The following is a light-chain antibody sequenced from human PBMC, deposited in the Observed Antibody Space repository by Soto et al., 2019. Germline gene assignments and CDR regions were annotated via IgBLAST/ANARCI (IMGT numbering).Light chain of an antibody. J-gene: IGLJ1*01. Sequence: QSVLTQPASVSGSPGQSITISCTGTSSDVGGYNFVSWYQQHPGKAPKLMIYEVSYRPSGISNRFSGSKSGNTASLTISGLQAEDEADYHCSSDTSSSTLVFGTGTKLTV. CDR2: EVS. V-gene: IGLV2-14*01. CDR3: SSDTSSSTLV. CDR1: SSDVGGYNF.